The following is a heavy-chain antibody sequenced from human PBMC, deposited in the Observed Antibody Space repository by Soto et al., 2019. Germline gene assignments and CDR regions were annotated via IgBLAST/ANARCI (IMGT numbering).Heavy chain of an antibody. D-gene: IGHD2-8*01. CDR1: GFTFSNAW. J-gene: IGHJ6*02. CDR2: IKSKTDGGTT. V-gene: IGHV3-15*07. Sequence: GGSLRLSCAASGFTFSNAWMNWVRQAPGKGLEWVGRIKSKTDGGTTDYAAPVKGRFTISRDDSKNTLYLQMNSLKTEDTAVYYCTTGPTLYCTNGVCSSYYYYGMXVWGQGTTVTVSS. CDR3: TTGPTLYCTNGVCSSYYYYGMXV.